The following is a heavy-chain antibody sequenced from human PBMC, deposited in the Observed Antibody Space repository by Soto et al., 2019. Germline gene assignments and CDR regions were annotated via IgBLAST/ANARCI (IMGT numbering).Heavy chain of an antibody. CDR3: AXDSPPPRE. Sequence: QVQLVQSGAEVKKPGASVKVSCKASGYTFTSYGISWVRQAPGQGLEWMGWISAYNGNTNYAQKLQGRVTMTTDTXXXXXXXXLXXXXXXXXAXXYXAXDSPPPREWGQGTLVTVSS. CDR1: GYTFTSYG. V-gene: IGHV1-18*01. J-gene: IGHJ4*02. D-gene: IGHD2-21*01. CDR2: ISAYNGNT.